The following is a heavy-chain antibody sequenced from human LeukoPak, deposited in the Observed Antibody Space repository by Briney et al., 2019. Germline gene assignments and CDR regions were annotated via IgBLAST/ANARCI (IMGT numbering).Heavy chain of an antibody. CDR3: ARGEYRVVAASYYYYYYYMDV. V-gene: IGHV4-34*01. J-gene: IGHJ6*03. CDR2: INHSGST. D-gene: IGHD2-15*01. Sequence: SETLSLTCAVYGGSFSGYYWSWIRQPPGKGLEWIGEINHSGSTNYNPSLKSRVTISVDTSKNQFSLKLSSVTAADTAVYYCARGEYRVVAASYYYYYYYMDVWGKGTTVTVSS. CDR1: GGSFSGYY.